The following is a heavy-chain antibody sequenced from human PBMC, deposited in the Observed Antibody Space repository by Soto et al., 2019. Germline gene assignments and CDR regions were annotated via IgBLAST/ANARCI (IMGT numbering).Heavy chain of an antibody. CDR2: ISTTSTYI. CDR1: GFTFSSYS. Sequence: ESGGGLVKPGGSLRLSCAASGFTFSSYSMYWVRQAPGKGLEWVSSISTTSTYIYYADSVKGRFTISRDNAKSSLYLQMNSLRAEDTAVYYCARIFWSGTITEYYFDYWGHGTLVTVSS. CDR3: ARIFWSGTITEYYFDY. D-gene: IGHD3-3*01. J-gene: IGHJ4*01. V-gene: IGHV3-21*01.